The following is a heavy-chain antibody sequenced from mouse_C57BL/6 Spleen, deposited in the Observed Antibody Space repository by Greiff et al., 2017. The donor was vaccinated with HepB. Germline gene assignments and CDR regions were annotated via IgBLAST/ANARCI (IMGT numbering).Heavy chain of an antibody. CDR3: ARGDSEGWFAY. J-gene: IGHJ3*01. CDR2: INYDGSST. Sequence: EVMLVESEGGLVQPGSSMKLSCTASGFTFSDYYMAWVRQVPEKGLEWVANINYDGSSTYYLDSLKSRFIISRDNAKNILYLQMSSLKSEDTATYYCARGDSEGWFAYWGQGTLVTVSA. D-gene: IGHD2-13*01. CDR1: GFTFSDYY. V-gene: IGHV5-16*01.